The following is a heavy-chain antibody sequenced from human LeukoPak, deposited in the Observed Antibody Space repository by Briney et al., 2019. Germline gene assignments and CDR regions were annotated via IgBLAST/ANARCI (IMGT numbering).Heavy chain of an antibody. CDR1: GYTFTSYF. Sequence: ASVKVSCKASGYTFTSYFMHWVRQAPGQRLEWMGWISGGNGNTRYSQKFQGRVTITRDTSASTAYMEMSRLRSEDTAVYYCARERLWFGEIRDGMDVWGQGTTVTVSS. CDR2: ISGGNGNT. CDR3: ARERLWFGEIRDGMDV. V-gene: IGHV1-3*01. J-gene: IGHJ6*02. D-gene: IGHD3-10*01.